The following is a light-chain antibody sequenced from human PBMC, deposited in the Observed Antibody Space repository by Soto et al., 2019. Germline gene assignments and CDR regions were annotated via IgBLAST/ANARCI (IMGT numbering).Light chain of an antibody. Sequence: DIQMTQSPYTLSPSVGDRVSITCRASQSITSWLAWYQQKPGKAPNLLIYDASSLQSGVPSRFSGSGSGTEFTLTISSLQPDDSATYYCQQYNSHDDIAFGRGTNVDI. J-gene: IGKJ4*01. CDR2: DAS. CDR3: QQYNSHDDIA. V-gene: IGKV1-5*01. CDR1: QSITSW.